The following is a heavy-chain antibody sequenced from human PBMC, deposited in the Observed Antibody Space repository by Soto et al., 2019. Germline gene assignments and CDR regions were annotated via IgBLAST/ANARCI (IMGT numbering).Heavy chain of an antibody. V-gene: IGHV3-21*01. CDR3: ARDFGRSGWYTMDY. D-gene: IGHD6-19*01. CDR2: ISSSSSYI. J-gene: IGHJ4*02. Sequence: DWVSAISSSSSYIYYADSVKGRFTISRDNAKNSLYLQMNSLRAEDTAVYYCARDFGRSGWYTMDYWGQGTLVTVSS.